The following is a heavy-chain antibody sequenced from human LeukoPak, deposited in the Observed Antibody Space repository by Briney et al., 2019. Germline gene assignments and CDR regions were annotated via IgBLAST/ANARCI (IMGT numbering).Heavy chain of an antibody. CDR2: IYTSGST. Sequence: PSETLSLTCTVSGGSISSYYWSWIRQPAGKGLERIGRIYTSGSTNYNPSLKSRVTISVDKSKNQFSLKLSSVTAADTAVYYCARGSGSYYGNWFDPWGQGTLVTVSS. CDR1: GGSISSYY. CDR3: ARGSGSYYGNWFDP. D-gene: IGHD1-26*01. V-gene: IGHV4-4*07. J-gene: IGHJ5*02.